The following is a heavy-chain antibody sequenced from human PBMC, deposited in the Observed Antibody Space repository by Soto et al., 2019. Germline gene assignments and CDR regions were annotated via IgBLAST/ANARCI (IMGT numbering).Heavy chain of an antibody. CDR1: GDSISSSTYF. CDR3: ARHLGEGYFDY. V-gene: IGHV4-39*01. CDR2: VYYSGST. J-gene: IGHJ4*02. Sequence: SETLSLTCTVSGDSISSSTYFWGWVRQPPRKGLEWIGSVYYSGSTYYNPSLKSRVTIFVDTSENHFSLKLRSVTAADTAVYYCARHLGEGYFDYWGQGTLVTVS.